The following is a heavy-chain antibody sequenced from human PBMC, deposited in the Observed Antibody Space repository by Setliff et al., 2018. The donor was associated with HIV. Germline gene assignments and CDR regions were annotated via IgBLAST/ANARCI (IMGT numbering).Heavy chain of an antibody. V-gene: IGHV1-3*01. CDR3: ARDIGSVWHNWFDP. D-gene: IGHD6-19*01. J-gene: IGHJ5*02. Sequence: ASVKVSCKASGFTFTTYAVHWVRQAPGQRPEWMGWINAANGKTRYPQRFEARVTITMDTGASTAYMELNSLRSEDSAVYYCARDIGSVWHNWFDPWGQGTLVTVSS. CDR2: INAANGKT. CDR1: GFTFTTYA.